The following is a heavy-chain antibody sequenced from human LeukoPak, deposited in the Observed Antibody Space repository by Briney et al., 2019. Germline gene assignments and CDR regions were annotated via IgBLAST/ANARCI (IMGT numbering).Heavy chain of an antibody. CDR3: ARGDVGDEYYYYYMDV. CDR1: GFTFSSYG. J-gene: IGHJ6*03. V-gene: IGHV3-21*01. D-gene: IGHD2-21*02. Sequence: GGSLRLSCAASGFTFSSYGMSWVRQAPGKGLEWVSSISSSSSYIYYADSVKGRFTISRDNAKNSLYLQMNSLRAEDTAVYYCARGDVGDEYYYYYMDVWGKGTTVTVSS. CDR2: ISSSSSYI.